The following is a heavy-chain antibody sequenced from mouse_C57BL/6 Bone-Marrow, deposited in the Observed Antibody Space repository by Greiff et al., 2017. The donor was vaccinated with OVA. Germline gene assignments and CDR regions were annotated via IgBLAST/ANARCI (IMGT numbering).Heavy chain of an antibody. CDR1: GFNIKDDY. CDR3: TTGVFAY. V-gene: IGHV14-4*01. CDR2: IDPENGDT. Sequence: VQLQQPGAELVRPGASVKLSCTASGFNIKDDYMHWVKQRPEQGLEWIGWIDPENGDTEYASKFQGKATITADTSSNTAYLQLSSLTSEDTAVYYCTTGVFAYWGQGTLVTVSA. J-gene: IGHJ3*01.